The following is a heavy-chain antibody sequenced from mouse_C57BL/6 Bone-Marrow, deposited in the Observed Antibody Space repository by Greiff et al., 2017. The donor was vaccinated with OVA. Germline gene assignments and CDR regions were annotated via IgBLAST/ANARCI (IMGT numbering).Heavy chain of an antibody. V-gene: IGHV1-19*01. J-gene: IGHJ3*01. CDR2: INPYNGGT. CDR1: GYTFTDYY. Sequence: EVQLQQSGPVLVKPGASVKMSCKASGYTFTDYYMNWVKQSHGKSLEWIGVINPYNGGTSYNQKFKGKATLTVDKSSSTAYMELNSLTSEDSAVYYCARQLRLRWFAYWGQGTLVTVSA. D-gene: IGHD3-2*02. CDR3: ARQLRLRWFAY.